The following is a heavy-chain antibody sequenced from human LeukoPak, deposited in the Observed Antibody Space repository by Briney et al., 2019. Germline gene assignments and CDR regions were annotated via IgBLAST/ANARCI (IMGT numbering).Heavy chain of an antibody. CDR1: GFTFSNYW. V-gene: IGHV3-74*03. Sequence: GGSLRLSCAASGFTFSNYWMHWVRQAPGKGLVWVARIKSDGSATAYADSVKGRFTISRDNAQNTLYLQMNSLRAEDTAVYYCARDLLPYGDYDVDYWGQGTLVTVSS. CDR2: IKSDGSAT. CDR3: ARDLLPYGDYDVDY. J-gene: IGHJ4*02. D-gene: IGHD4-17*01.